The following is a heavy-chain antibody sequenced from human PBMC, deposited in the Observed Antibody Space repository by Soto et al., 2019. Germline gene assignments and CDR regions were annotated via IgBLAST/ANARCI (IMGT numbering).Heavy chain of an antibody. CDR3: ARHFYDASDYRGEAA. CDR1: GYSFRNYR. D-gene: IGHD3-22*01. V-gene: IGHV5-10-1*01. Sequence: GESLKISCHGSGYSFRNYRISWLRQVPGKGLEWMGRIHPRDSSTNYSPSIQGHVVISADTSTNTATLQWSSLKASDTAIYYCARHFYDASDYRGEAAWGKGTLATDAS. CDR2: IHPRDSST. J-gene: IGHJ5*02.